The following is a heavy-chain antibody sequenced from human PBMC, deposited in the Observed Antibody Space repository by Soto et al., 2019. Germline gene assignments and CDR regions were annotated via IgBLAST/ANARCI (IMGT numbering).Heavy chain of an antibody. CDR1: GGTFSIYS. Sequence: WASVKVSCKASGGTFSIYSISWVRQAPGQGLEWMGGIIPIFGTANYAQKFQGRVTITADESTSTAYMELSSLRSEDTAVYYCARASGWSLSSPIDYWGQGTLVXVSS. CDR3: ARASGWSLSSPIDY. D-gene: IGHD6-19*01. CDR2: IIPIFGTA. V-gene: IGHV1-69*13. J-gene: IGHJ4*02.